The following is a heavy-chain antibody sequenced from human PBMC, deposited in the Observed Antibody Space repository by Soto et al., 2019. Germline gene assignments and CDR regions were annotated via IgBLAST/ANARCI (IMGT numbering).Heavy chain of an antibody. Sequence: SETLSLTCAVYGGSFSGYYWSWIRQPPGKGLEWIGGINHSGSTNYNPSLKSRVTISVDTSKNQFSLKLSSVTAADTAVYYCARERTYGWFDPWGQGTLVTVSS. CDR1: GGSFSGYY. V-gene: IGHV4-34*01. CDR2: INHSGST. J-gene: IGHJ5*02. D-gene: IGHD4-17*01. CDR3: ARERTYGWFDP.